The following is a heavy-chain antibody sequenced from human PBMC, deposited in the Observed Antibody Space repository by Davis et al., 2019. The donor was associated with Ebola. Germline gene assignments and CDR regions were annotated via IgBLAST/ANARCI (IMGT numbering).Heavy chain of an antibody. J-gene: IGHJ4*02. V-gene: IGHV3-43*02. D-gene: IGHD3-10*01. CDR2: ISGDGGST. Sequence: GGSLRLSCAASGFTFDDYAMHWVRQAPGKGLEWVSLISGDGGSTYYADSVKGRFTISRDNAKNSLYLQMNSLRAEDTAVYYCARDFKGLLWFGELFPPRGQGTLVTVSS. CDR3: ARDFKGLLWFGELFPP. CDR1: GFTFDDYA.